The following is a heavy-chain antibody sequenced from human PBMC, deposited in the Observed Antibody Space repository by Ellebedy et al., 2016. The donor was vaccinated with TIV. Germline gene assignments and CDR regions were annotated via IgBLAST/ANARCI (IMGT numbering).Heavy chain of an antibody. D-gene: IGHD3-10*01. Sequence: PSETLSLTCTVSGDSISGDYWTWIRQSPGGPMEYIGYVHYSGSTNYNPSLKSRVTISLDTSKNQFSLNLKSVTFADTAIYYCARDRGTIVRGVRYYTGLDVWGQGTTVTVSS. CDR3: ARDRGTIVRGVRYYTGLDV. CDR2: VHYSGST. V-gene: IGHV4-59*01. J-gene: IGHJ6*02. CDR1: GDSISGDY.